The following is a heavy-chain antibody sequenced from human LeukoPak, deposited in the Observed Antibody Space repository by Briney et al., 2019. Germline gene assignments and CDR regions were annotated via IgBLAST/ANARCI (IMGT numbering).Heavy chain of an antibody. D-gene: IGHD2-15*01. CDR1: GFTFSGYW. CDR3: ARDGSEVVAATPTYFDY. V-gene: IGHV3-7*01. J-gene: IGHJ4*02. CDR2: IKQDGSEK. Sequence: GGSLRLSCAASGFTFSGYWMSWVRQAPGKGLEWVANIKQDGSEKYYVDSVKGRFTISRDNAKNSLYLQMNSLRAEDTAVYYCARDGSEVVAATPTYFDYWGQGTLVTVSS.